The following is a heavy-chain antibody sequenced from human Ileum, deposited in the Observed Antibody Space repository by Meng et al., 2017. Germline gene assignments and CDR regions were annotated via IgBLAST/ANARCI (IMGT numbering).Heavy chain of an antibody. CDR1: GGSISSSNC. Sequence: QVQLQESGPGLVKPSGTLPLTCAVSGGSISSSNCWTWVRQPPGKGLEWIGEIYHTGGTNYNPSLKRRVTISVDKSKNQFSLEVTSVTAADTAVYYCARVRCASVSCYGDSYFDYWGQGILVTVSS. D-gene: IGHD2-15*01. J-gene: IGHJ4*02. CDR2: IYHTGGT. CDR3: ARVRCASVSCYGDSYFDY. V-gene: IGHV4-4*02.